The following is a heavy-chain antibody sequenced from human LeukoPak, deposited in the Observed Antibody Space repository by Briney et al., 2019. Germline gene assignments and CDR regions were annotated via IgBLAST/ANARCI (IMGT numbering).Heavy chain of an antibody. V-gene: IGHV3-15*05. Sequence: GGSLRLSCATSGFTFSNAWMSWVRQAPGKGLEWVGRIKSKTDGGTTDYAAPVKGRFTISRDDSKNTLYLQMHSLRAEDTAVYYCARDEPTVTTGPPVGSWGQGTLVTVSS. CDR3: ARDEPTVTTGPPVGS. J-gene: IGHJ4*02. CDR2: IKSKTDGGTT. CDR1: GFTFSNAW. D-gene: IGHD4-17*01.